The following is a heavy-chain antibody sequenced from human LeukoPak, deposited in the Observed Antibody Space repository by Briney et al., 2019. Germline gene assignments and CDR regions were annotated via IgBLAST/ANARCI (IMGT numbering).Heavy chain of an antibody. V-gene: IGHV3-21*01. Sequence: GGSLRLSCAASGLTFSSYSMNWVRQAPGKGLEWVSSISSSSSYIYYADSVKGRFTISRDNAKNSLYLQMNSLRAEDTAVYYCARADELLSIDYWGQGTLVTVSS. D-gene: IGHD3-10*01. CDR2: ISSSSSYI. CDR3: ARADELLSIDY. CDR1: GLTFSSYS. J-gene: IGHJ4*02.